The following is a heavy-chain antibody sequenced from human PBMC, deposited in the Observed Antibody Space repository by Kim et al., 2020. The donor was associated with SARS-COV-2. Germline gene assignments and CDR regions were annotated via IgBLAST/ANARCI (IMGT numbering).Heavy chain of an antibody. V-gene: IGHV3-48*02. CDR2: ISSSSNTA. D-gene: IGHD2-15*01. CDR1: GFSFNTYS. J-gene: IGHJ4*02. Sequence: GLSLRLSCAASGFSFNTYSMVWVRQAPGKGLEWLSYISSSSNTAYYADSVEGRFTISRDNAKNSLYLQMNSLRDEDTALYYCARDFGFCSGATCPTPPRFDYWGQGTLVTVSS. CDR3: ARDFGFCSGATCPTPPRFDY.